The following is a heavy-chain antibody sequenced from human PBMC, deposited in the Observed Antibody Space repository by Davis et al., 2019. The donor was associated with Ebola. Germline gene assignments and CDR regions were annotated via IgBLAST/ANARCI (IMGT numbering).Heavy chain of an antibody. CDR1: GGSLSGYY. CDR3: ARGRDAQKTGY. D-gene: IGHD1-14*01. J-gene: IGHJ4*02. CDR2: IHPSGST. V-gene: IGHV4-34*01. Sequence: MPSETLSLTCTVSGGSLSGYYWSWIRQPPGKGLEWIGEIHPSGSTDYNPSLKGRVTISADTSKNQFSLKLTSVTAADTALYYCARGRDAQKTGYWGQGTLVTVSS.